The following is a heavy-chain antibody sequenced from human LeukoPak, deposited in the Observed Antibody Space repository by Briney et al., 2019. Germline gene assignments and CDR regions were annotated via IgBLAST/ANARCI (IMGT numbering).Heavy chain of an antibody. J-gene: IGHJ4*02. CDR1: GFTFSSYA. Sequence: PGGSLRLSCVASGFTFSSYAMSWVRQAPGKGLEWVSAISGSGVGTYYADSGKGRFTISRGNSKNTLYLQMNSLRAEDTAVYYCAKNFLRYFDWLFFILDYWGQGTLVTVSS. D-gene: IGHD3-9*01. CDR2: ISGSGVGT. CDR3: AKNFLRYFDWLFFILDY. V-gene: IGHV3-23*01.